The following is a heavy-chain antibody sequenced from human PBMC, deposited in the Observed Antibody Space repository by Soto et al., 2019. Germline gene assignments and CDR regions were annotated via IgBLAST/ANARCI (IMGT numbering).Heavy chain of an antibody. CDR2: ISGSGGST. V-gene: IGHV3-23*01. D-gene: IGHD6-19*01. CDR3: AKSQTIAVAGTWRE. CDR1: GFTFSSYA. J-gene: IGHJ4*02. Sequence: EVQLLEPGGGVVQPGGSLRLSCAASGFTFSSYAMNRVSQAPGKGLEWVAAISGSGGSTYYADSVKGRFTISRDNSKNQLYLQMNSLRAEDTAVYYCAKSQTIAVAGTWREWGQGTLVTVSS.